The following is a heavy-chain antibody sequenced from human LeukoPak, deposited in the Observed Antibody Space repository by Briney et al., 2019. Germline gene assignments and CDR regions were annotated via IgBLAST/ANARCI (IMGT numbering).Heavy chain of an antibody. J-gene: IGHJ5*02. CDR3: AREAMAATENWFDP. Sequence: GGSLRLSCAASGFTFSSYSMNWVRQAPGKGLEWVSSISSSSSYIYYADSVKGRFTISRDNAKNSLYLQMNSLRAEDTAVYYCAREAMAATENWFDPWGQGTLVTVSS. CDR1: GFTFSSYS. D-gene: IGHD6-25*01. V-gene: IGHV3-21*01. CDR2: ISSSSSYI.